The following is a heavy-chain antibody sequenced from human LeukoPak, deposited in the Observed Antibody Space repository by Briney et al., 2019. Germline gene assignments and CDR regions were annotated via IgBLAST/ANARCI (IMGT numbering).Heavy chain of an antibody. D-gene: IGHD1-1*01. Sequence: PGGSLRLSCAVSGFIFSGYGFHWVRQAPGKGLEWVAVTRFDGSIKQYADSVKGRFTISRDDSKNTLYLPMNFRKSEDTAVYYCARWGGTRQYYFDYWGQGTLVTVSS. V-gene: IGHV3-33*01. CDR3: ARWGGTRQYYFDY. CDR2: TRFDGSIK. J-gene: IGHJ4*02. CDR1: GFIFSGYG.